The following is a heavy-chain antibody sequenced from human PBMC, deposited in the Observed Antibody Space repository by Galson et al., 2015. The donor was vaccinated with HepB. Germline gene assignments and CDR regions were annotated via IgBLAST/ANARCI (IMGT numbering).Heavy chain of an antibody. CDR1: GSSCTSYW. CDR2: IDPSDSDT. V-gene: IGHV5-10-1*01. J-gene: IGHJ6*03. Sequence: QSGAAAKKPGESLRISCTGSGSSCTSYWSSWVRQMPGKGREWMGRIDPSDSDTNYSQSFQSHVTISADTTISTAYLQWSSLKASDTAMYYCARTPINDFWSHLYYYYYMDVWGKGTTVTVSS. D-gene: IGHD3-3*01. CDR3: ARTPINDFWSHLYYYYYMDV.